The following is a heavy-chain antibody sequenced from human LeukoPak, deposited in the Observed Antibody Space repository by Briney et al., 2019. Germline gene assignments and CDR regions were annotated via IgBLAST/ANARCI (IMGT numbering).Heavy chain of an antibody. D-gene: IGHD2-2*01. V-gene: IGHV4-31*03. CDR2: IYYSGST. J-gene: IGHJ4*02. CDR3: ARAIPYCSSTSCLNYFDY. CDR1: GGSISSGGYY. Sequence: TLSLTCTVSGGSISSGGYYWSWIRQHPGKGLEWIGYIYYSGSTYYNPSLKSRVTISVDTSKDQFSLKLSSVTAADTAVYYCARAIPYCSSTSCLNYFDYWGQGTLVTVSS.